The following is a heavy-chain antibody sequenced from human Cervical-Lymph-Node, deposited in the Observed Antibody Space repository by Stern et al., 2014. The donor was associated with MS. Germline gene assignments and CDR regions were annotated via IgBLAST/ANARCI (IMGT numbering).Heavy chain of an antibody. J-gene: IGHJ4*02. V-gene: IGHV1-3*01. CDR2: IIAGSGDT. Sequence: HDQLVQSGAEVKKPGASVKVACEASGYTFSSFAIPWVRQAPGQRLEWLGWIIAGSGDTKYSQRYQDRVTITRDTSANTVYMEMSSLRSEDTAIYYCARAFGYWGQGTLVTVSS. CDR1: GYTFSSFA. CDR3: ARAFGY.